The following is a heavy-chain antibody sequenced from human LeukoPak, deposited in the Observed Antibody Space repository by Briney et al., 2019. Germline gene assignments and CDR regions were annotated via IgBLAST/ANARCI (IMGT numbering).Heavy chain of an antibody. J-gene: IGHJ4*02. CDR1: GGSISSSSYY. V-gene: IGHV4-61*05. CDR3: ARASSWYGYFDY. D-gene: IGHD6-13*01. Sequence: SETLSLTCTVSGGSISSSSYYWGWIRQPPGKGLEWIGYIYYSGSTNYNPSLKSRVTISVATSKNQFSLKLSSVTAADTAVYYCARASSWYGYFDYWGQGTLVTVSS. CDR2: IYYSGST.